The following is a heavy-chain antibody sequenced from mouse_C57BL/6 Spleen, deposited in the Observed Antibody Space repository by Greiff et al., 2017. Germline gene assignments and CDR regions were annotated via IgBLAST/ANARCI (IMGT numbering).Heavy chain of an antibody. CDR2: IHPNSGST. D-gene: IGHD1-1*01. CDR3: ATDYYGSSPWS. J-gene: IGHJ2*01. CDR1: GYTFTSYW. Sequence: QVQLQQPGAELVKPGASVKLSCKASGYTFTSYWMHWVKQRPGQGLEWIGMIHPNSGSTNYNEKFKSKATLTVDKSSSTAYMQLSSLTSEDSAVYYCATDYYGSSPWSWGQGTTLTVSS. V-gene: IGHV1-64*01.